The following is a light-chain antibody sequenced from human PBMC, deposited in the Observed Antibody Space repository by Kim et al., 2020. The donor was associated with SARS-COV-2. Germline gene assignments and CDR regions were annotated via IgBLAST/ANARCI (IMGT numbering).Light chain of an antibody. CDR1: HTINNS. CDR2: DAT. J-gene: IGKJ1*01. V-gene: IGKV3-15*01. CDR3: QQSNDWPPLT. Sequence: PGQSATFSCRASHTINNSVVWYQQKPGQAPRLLICDATTRATGIPARFIGSGSETDFTLTISSLQSEDFAVYYCQQSNDWPPLTFGQGTKVDIK.